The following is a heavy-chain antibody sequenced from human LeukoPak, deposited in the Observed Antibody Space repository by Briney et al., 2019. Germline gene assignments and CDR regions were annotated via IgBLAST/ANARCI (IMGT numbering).Heavy chain of an antibody. CDR3: TRSYYYDSSGYYNY. Sequence: GGSLRLSCTASGFTFVDYAINWVRQAPGRGLEWVGLVRRKTYGGKTQYAASVKGRFTISRDDSKSIAYLQMDSLKTEDTGVYYCTRSYYYDSSGYYNYWGQGTLVTVSS. V-gene: IGHV3-49*04. CDR2: VRRKTYGGKT. D-gene: IGHD3-22*01. J-gene: IGHJ4*02. CDR1: GFTFVDYA.